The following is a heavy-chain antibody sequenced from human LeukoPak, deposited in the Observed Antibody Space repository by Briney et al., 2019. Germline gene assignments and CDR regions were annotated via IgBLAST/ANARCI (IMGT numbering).Heavy chain of an antibody. D-gene: IGHD3-3*01. V-gene: IGHV3-74*01. CDR2: INSDGSST. CDR3: ARDEDWSGYYGAFDI. Sequence: GGSLRLSCAASGFTLSIYWMHWVRQAPGKGLVWVSRINSDGSSTSYADSVKGRFTISRDNAKNTLYLQMNSLRAEDTAVYYCARDEDWSGYYGAFDIWGQGTMVTVSS. CDR1: GFTLSIYW. J-gene: IGHJ3*02.